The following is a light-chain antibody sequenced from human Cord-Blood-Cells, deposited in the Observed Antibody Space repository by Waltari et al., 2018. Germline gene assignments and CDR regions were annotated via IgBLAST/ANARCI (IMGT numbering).Light chain of an antibody. J-gene: IGLJ3*02. CDR2: GKN. CDR3: DARDSSGNRLV. V-gene: IGLV3-19*01. CDR1: SLRSNY. Sequence: SSELTQDPAVSVALGQSARKTCQGDSLRSNYASWYQQKPGQAPVLVIYGKNNRPSGIPDRFSGSSSGNTASLTITGAQAEDEADYYCDARDSSGNRLVFGGGTKLTVL.